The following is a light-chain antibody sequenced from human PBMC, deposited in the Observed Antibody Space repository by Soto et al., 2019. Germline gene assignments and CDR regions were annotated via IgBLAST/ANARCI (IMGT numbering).Light chain of an antibody. CDR1: HYFSSA. V-gene: IGKV3-20*01. J-gene: IGKJ4*01. Sequence: EIVLTQSPGTLSLSPGERATLSCRASHYFSSALAWYQQKPGQAPRLLIYDASNRATGIPARFSGSGSGTDFTLTISRLVPEDFAVYYCQHYDSSPPKLTFGGGTKVDIK. CDR3: QHYDSSPPKLT. CDR2: DAS.